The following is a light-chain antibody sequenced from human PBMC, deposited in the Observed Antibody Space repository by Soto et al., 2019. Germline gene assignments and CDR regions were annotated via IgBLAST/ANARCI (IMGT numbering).Light chain of an antibody. Sequence: DIRMTQSPSTLSASVGDRVTITCRASQSISSWLAWYQQKPGKAPKLLIYAASNLQSGVPSRFSGSGSGTDFTLTISSLQPEDFATYYCQLSYNTPITFGQGTRLEI. J-gene: IGKJ5*01. CDR1: QSISSW. V-gene: IGKV1-39*01. CDR3: QLSYNTPIT. CDR2: AAS.